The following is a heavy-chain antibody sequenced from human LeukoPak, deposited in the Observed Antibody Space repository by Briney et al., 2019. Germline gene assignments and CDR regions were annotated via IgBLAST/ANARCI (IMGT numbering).Heavy chain of an antibody. CDR2: IYTTESP. J-gene: IGHJ5*02. D-gene: IGHD3-10*01. V-gene: IGHV4-61*02. CDR1: SGSISSTNYY. CDR3: ARDRGITTARGVPSWFDP. Sequence: SETLSLTCTVSSGSISSTNYYWPWIRQPAAKGLDWIGWIYTTESPRYSPSLTIRVTISVDTSTNQFSLKLTSVSAADTAVYDCARDRGITTARGVPSWFDPWGQGTLVTVSS.